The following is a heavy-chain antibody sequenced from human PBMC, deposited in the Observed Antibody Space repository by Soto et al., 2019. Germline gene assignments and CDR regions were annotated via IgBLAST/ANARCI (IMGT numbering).Heavy chain of an antibody. D-gene: IGHD5-18*01. Sequence: QVQLQESGPGLVKPSQTLSLTCTVSGDSISSNNNYWSWIREPPGEGLEWIGFISYSGTTSYSPSLRSRVAISLATSKNPFSLSLSSVTAADPAVYYCARGRGYSYGLDPWGQGTLVTVSS. CDR3: ARGRGYSYGLDP. CDR2: ISYSGTT. CDR1: GDSISSNNNY. V-gene: IGHV4-30-4*01. J-gene: IGHJ5*02.